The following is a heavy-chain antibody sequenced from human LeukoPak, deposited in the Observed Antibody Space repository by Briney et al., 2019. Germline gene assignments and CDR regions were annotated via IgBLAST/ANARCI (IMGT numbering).Heavy chain of an antibody. D-gene: IGHD2-15*01. CDR3: ARYSSLTRRYDY. Sequence: PGGSLRLSCAASGFTFSSYSMNWVRQAPGKGLEWVSSISSSSSYIYYADSVKGRFTISRDNAKNSLYLQMNSLRAEDTAVYYCARYSSLTRRYDYWGKGTLVTVFS. CDR2: ISSSSSYI. CDR1: GFTFSSYS. J-gene: IGHJ4*02. V-gene: IGHV3-21*01.